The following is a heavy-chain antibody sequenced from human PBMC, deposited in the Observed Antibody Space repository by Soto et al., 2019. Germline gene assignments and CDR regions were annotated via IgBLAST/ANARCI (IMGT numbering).Heavy chain of an antibody. CDR1: GGSISSGNYY. Sequence: QVQLQESGPGLVKPSQTLSLTCTVSGGSISSGNYYWSWIRQPPGKGLEWIEYIFYSGTTYYNPSLKSRVTISVDTTKNQFSLKLSSVTAADTAVYYCARASPVVTDVWGQGTTVTVSS. CDR2: IFYSGTT. D-gene: IGHD5-18*01. CDR3: ARASPVVTDV. V-gene: IGHV4-30-4*01. J-gene: IGHJ6*02.